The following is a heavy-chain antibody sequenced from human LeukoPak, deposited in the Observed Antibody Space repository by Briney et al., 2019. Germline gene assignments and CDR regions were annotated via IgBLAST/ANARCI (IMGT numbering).Heavy chain of an antibody. CDR2: ISYDGSNK. V-gene: IGHV3-30*04. Sequence: GGSLRLSCAASGFTFSSYAMHWVRQAPGKGLEWVAVISYDGSNKYYADSVKGRFTISRDNSKNTLYLQMNSLRAEDTAVYYCAKGLLLWFGELLSPFDYWGQGTLVTVSS. J-gene: IGHJ4*02. D-gene: IGHD3-10*01. CDR1: GFTFSSYA. CDR3: AKGLLLWFGELLSPFDY.